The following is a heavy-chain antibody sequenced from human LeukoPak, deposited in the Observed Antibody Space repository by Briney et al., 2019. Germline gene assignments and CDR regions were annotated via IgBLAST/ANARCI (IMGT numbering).Heavy chain of an antibody. V-gene: IGHV3-30*02. Sequence: GGSLRLSCAASGFTFSSYGMHWVRQAPGKGLEWVAFIRYDGSNKYYADSVKGRFTISRDNSKNTLYLQMNSLRAEDTAVYYCAKRGYDSSGYYMGEFDYWGQGTLVTVSS. CDR2: IRYDGSNK. D-gene: IGHD3-22*01. CDR1: GFTFSSYG. J-gene: IGHJ4*02. CDR3: AKRGYDSSGYYMGEFDY.